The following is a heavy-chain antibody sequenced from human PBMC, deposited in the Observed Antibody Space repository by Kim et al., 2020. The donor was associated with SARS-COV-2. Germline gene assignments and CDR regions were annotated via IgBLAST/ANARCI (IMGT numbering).Heavy chain of an antibody. CDR1: GFTFGHYW. Sequence: GGSLRLSCAASGFTFGHYWMSWVRQAPGNGLEWLTTIKPDGGEEYYVDSVKGRFTISRDNAKNSLYLQMNSLRADDTAVYYCARNTPAVPGNYFDYWGQGTLVTVSS. CDR2: IKPDGGEE. CDR3: ARNTPAVPGNYFDY. V-gene: IGHV3-7*01. J-gene: IGHJ4*02. D-gene: IGHD2-2*02.